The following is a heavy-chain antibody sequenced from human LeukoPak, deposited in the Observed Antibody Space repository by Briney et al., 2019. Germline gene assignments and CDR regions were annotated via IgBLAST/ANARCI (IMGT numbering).Heavy chain of an antibody. J-gene: IGHJ4*02. CDR3: ARAQQWVDY. V-gene: IGHV4-34*01. Sequence: KSSETLSLTCAVYGGSFSGYYWSWIRQPPGKGLEWIGEINHSGSTNYNPSLKSRVTISVDTSKNQLSLKLSSVTASDTAVYYCARAQQWVDYWGEGTLVTVSS. CDR1: GGSFSGYY. CDR2: INHSGST. D-gene: IGHD6-19*01.